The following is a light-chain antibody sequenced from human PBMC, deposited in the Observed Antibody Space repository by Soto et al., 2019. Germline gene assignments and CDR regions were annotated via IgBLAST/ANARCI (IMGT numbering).Light chain of an antibody. CDR1: SSDVGGYNY. CDR2: DVS. J-gene: IGLJ2*01. Sequence: QSALTQPRSVSGSPGQSVTISCTGTSSDVGGYNYVSWYQQHPGKAPKLMIYDVSKRPSGVPDRFSGSKSGNTASLTISGAQGEEGGEYYCCSYAGSYTVVFGGGTKLTVL. CDR3: CSYAGSYTVV. V-gene: IGLV2-11*01.